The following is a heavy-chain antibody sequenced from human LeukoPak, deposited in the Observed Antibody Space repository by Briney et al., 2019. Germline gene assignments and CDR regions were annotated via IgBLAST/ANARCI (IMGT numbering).Heavy chain of an antibody. CDR1: GGTFSSYA. J-gene: IGHJ4*02. CDR2: IIPIFGTA. CDR3: ARALVMATIIGYFDY. Sequence: KVSCKASGGTFSSYAISWVRQAPGQGLEWMGGIIPIFGTANYAQKFQGRVTITADESTSTAYMELSSLRSEDTAVYYCARALVMATIIGYFDYWGQGTLVTVSS. V-gene: IGHV1-69*01. D-gene: IGHD5-24*01.